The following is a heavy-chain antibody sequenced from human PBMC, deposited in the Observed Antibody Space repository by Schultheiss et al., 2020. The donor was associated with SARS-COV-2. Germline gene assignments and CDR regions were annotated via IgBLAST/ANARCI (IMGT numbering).Heavy chain of an antibody. CDR2: INPNSGGT. V-gene: IGHV1-2*02. D-gene: IGHD3-3*01. Sequence: ASVKVSCKASGYTFTGYYMHWVRQAPGQGLEWMGWINPNSGGTNYAQKFQGRVTMTRDTSISIAYMELSRLRSDDTAVYYCARAGSIVLRFLEWSGAFDMWGQGTMVTVSS. J-gene: IGHJ3*02. CDR3: ARAGSIVLRFLEWSGAFDM. CDR1: GYTFTGYY.